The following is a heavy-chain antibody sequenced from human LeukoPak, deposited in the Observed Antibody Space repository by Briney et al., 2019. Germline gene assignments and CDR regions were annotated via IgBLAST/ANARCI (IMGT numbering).Heavy chain of an antibody. D-gene: IGHD6-6*01. J-gene: IGHJ6*03. CDR2: IKQDGSEK. V-gene: IGHV3-7*01. Sequence: PGGSLRLSCAASGFTFSSYWMSWVRQAPGKGLEWVANIKQDGSEKYYVDSVKGRFTISRDNAKNSLYLQMNSLRAEDTAVYYCARIGVIAASLNYYYYMDVRGKGTTVTVSS. CDR3: ARIGVIAASLNYYYYMDV. CDR1: GFTFSSYW.